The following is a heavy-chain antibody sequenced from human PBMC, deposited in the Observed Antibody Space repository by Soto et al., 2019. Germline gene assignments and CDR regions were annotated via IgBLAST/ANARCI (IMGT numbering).Heavy chain of an antibody. J-gene: IGHJ3*02. CDR2: IIPIFGTA. V-gene: IGHV1-69*13. Sequence: ASVKVSCKASGCTFSSYASSWVRQAPGQGLEWMGGIIPIFGTANYAQKFQGRVTITADESTSTAYMELSSLRSEDTAVYYCARDSAYCSGGSCYSTRKAFDIWGQGTMVTVSS. CDR1: GCTFSSYA. CDR3: ARDSAYCSGGSCYSTRKAFDI. D-gene: IGHD2-15*01.